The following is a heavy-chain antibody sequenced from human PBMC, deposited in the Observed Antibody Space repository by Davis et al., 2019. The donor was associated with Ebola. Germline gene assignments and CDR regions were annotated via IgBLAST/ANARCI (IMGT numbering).Heavy chain of an antibody. D-gene: IGHD3-10*01. Sequence: PGGSLRLSCAASGFTFSSYSMNWVRQAPGKGLEWVSSISSSSSYIYYADSVKGRFTISRDNAKNSLYLQMNSLRAEDTAVYYCARDRIDPIGFGGFGYYYYYMDVWGKGTTVTVSS. V-gene: IGHV3-21*01. CDR1: GFTFSSYS. J-gene: IGHJ6*03. CDR2: ISSSSSYI. CDR3: ARDRIDPIGFGGFGYYYYYMDV.